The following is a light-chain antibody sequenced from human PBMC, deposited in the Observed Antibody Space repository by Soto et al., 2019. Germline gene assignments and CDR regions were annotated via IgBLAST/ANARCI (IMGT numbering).Light chain of an antibody. J-gene: IGKJ5*01. V-gene: IGKV1-27*01. Sequence: DVQMTQSPSSLSVSVGDRVTITCRASQVISNYLAWYQQKPGKPPQLLIYAVSTLQSGVPSRFRGSASGTEFTLTISSLQPEDVATYYCQKDNSAPLPLGQGTRLE. CDR2: AVS. CDR1: QVISNY. CDR3: QKDNSAPLP.